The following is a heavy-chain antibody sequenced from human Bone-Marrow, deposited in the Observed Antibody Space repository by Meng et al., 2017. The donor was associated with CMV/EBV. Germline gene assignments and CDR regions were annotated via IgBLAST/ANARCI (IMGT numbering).Heavy chain of an antibody. D-gene: IGHD3-3*01. CDR2: IYYSGST. CDR1: GGSISSYY. CDR3: ARDSYYDCWSGYYTPGYYGMDV. J-gene: IGHJ6*02. V-gene: IGHV4-59*01. Sequence: SETLSLTCTVSGGSISSYYWSWIRQPPGKGLEWIGYIYYSGSTNYNPSLKSRVTISVDTSKNQFSLKLSSVTAADTAVYYCARDSYYDCWSGYYTPGYYGMDVWGQGTTVTVSS.